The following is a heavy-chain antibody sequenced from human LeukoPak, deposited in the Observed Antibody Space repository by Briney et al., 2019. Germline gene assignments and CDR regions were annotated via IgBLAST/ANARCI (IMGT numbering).Heavy chain of an antibody. D-gene: IGHD1-14*01. CDR3: ARDKISINAFDM. CDR2: ISYIGST. J-gene: IGHJ3*02. Sequence: NTSETLSLTCTVSDASNSGHYLTWIRQPPGKGLEWIGYISYIGSTNYNPSLKSRVTISVDTSKNQFSLKLSSVTAADTAVYYCARDKISINAFDMWGQGTMVTVSS. V-gene: IGHV4-59*11. CDR1: DASNSGHY.